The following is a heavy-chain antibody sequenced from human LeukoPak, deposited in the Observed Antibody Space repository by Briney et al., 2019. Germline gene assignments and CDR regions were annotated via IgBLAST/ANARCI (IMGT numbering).Heavy chain of an antibody. D-gene: IGHD1-26*01. CDR1: GYTFTSYG. CDR2: ISAYNGNT. V-gene: IGHV1-18*01. J-gene: IGHJ4*02. CDR3: ARDRAYLGATAAHFDY. Sequence: ASVKVSYKASGYTFTSYGISWVRQAPGQGLEWMGWISAYNGNTNYAQKLQGRVTMTTDTSTSTAYMELRSLRSDDTAVYYCARDRAYLGATAAHFDYWGQGTLVTVSS.